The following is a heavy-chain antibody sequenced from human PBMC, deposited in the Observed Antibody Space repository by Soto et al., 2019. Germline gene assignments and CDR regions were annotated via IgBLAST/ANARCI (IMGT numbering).Heavy chain of an antibody. CDR2: IYYSGST. V-gene: IGHV4-39*01. CDR3: ARSGDWGRPGY. D-gene: IGHD3-16*01. CDR1: GGSISSSNYY. J-gene: IGHJ4*02. Sequence: SGTLSLTCTVSGGSISSSNYYWAWIRQPPGKGLEWIGSIYYSGSTNYNPSLKSRVTIFVDTSKNQSSLKLTSVTAADTAVYYCARSGDWGRPGYCGQGTLVTVS.